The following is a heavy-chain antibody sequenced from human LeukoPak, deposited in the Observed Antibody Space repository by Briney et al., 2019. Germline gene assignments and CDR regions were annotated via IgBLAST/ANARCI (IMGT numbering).Heavy chain of an antibody. J-gene: IGHJ4*02. D-gene: IGHD5-12*01. CDR2: IYHSGST. CDR3: ARDVDSNYPK. Sequence: SETLSLTCTVSGYSISSGYYWGWIRQPPGKGLEWIGSIYHSGSTYYNPSLKSRVTISVDTSKNQFSLKLSSVTAADTAVYYCARDVDSNYPKWGQGTLVTVSS. CDR1: GYSISSGYY. V-gene: IGHV4-38-2*02.